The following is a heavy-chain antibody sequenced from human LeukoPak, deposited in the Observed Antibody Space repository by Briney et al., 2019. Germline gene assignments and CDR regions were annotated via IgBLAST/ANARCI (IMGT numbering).Heavy chain of an antibody. CDR1: GFPFNSYW. V-gene: IGHV3-7*01. CDR3: ARESSSWPVRSRYYFDY. CDR2: INQGGSEK. Sequence: GGSLRLSCAASGFPFNSYWMSWVRQAPGKGLEWVANINQGGSEKFYVESVKGRFTISKDIPRNLLHLQLSSLSVEDTAVYYCARESSSWPVRSRYYFDYWGQGTLVTVSS. D-gene: IGHD6-13*01. J-gene: IGHJ4*02.